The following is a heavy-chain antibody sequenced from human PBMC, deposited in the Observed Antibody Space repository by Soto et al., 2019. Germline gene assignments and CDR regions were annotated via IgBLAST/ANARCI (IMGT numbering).Heavy chain of an antibody. CDR3: ARRYSSAFDI. Sequence: PSETLSLTCTVSGDSISNYYWSWIRQPPGKGLEWIGYIYYSGSTNYNPSLKSRVTISVDTSKNQFSLKLSSVTAADTAVYYCARRYSSAFDIWGQGTMVTVSS. CDR1: GDSISNYY. D-gene: IGHD6-13*01. CDR2: IYYSGST. V-gene: IGHV4-59*08. J-gene: IGHJ3*02.